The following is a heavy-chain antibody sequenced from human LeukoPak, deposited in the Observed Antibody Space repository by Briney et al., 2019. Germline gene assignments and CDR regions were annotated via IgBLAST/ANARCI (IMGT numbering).Heavy chain of an antibody. Sequence: HGASLKISCKGSGSKFTSYWIGWGRQVPGKGVEGMGIIYPGDSDTRYSPSFQGQITISADRSITSAYLQWSSLKASDSAMYYCARLSAAYDTPASYWGQGTLVTVSS. D-gene: IGHD3-9*01. J-gene: IGHJ4*02. CDR1: GSKFTSYW. CDR3: ARLSAAYDTPASY. V-gene: IGHV5-51*01. CDR2: IYPGDSDT.